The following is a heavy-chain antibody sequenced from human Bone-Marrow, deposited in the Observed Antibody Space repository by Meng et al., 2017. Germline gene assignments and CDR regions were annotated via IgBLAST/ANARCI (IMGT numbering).Heavy chain of an antibody. CDR1: GGSFSGYY. J-gene: IGHJ4*02. V-gene: IGHV4-34*01. CDR3: ARDNNGYGAVEF. D-gene: IGHD6-25*01. CDR2: IYYSGST. Sequence: QVQLQQWGAGLLKPSETLSLTCAVYGGSFSGYYWSWIRQPPGKGLEWIGSIYYSGSTYYNPSLKSRVTISVDTSKNQFSLKLRFVTATDTAVYYCARDNNGYGAVEFWGQGTLVTVSS.